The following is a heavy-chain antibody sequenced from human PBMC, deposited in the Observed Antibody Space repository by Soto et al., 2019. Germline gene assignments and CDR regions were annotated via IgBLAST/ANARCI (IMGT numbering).Heavy chain of an antibody. CDR2: ISYDGGNT. J-gene: IGHJ5*02. CDR3: AKGGIGWFDP. D-gene: IGHD2-21*01. CDR1: GFTFSSYA. V-gene: IGHV3-23*01. Sequence: GGSLRLSCAASGFTFSSYAMNWVRQAPGRGLEWVSTISYDGGNTYYPHSVKGRFTISRDNSKNTLYLQMNRLRAEDAAVYYCAKGGIGWFDPWGQGTLVTVSS.